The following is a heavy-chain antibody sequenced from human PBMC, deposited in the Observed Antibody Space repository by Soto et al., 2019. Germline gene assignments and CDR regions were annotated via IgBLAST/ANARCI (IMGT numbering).Heavy chain of an antibody. CDR2: ISYDGSQK. Sequence: QVQLVESGGGVVQPGRSLRLSCAASGFSFSSYGMHWVRQAPGKGLEWVSLISYDGSQKYSADSVQGRFTISRDNSKNTLYLQMNSRRGEDEAVYYCAKDLVGGVRYYYGMDVWGQGTTVTVSS. CDR1: GFSFSSYG. J-gene: IGHJ6*02. V-gene: IGHV3-30*18. D-gene: IGHD1-26*01. CDR3: AKDLVGGVRYYYGMDV.